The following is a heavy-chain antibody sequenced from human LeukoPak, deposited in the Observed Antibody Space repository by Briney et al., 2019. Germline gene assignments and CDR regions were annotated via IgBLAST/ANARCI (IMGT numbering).Heavy chain of an antibody. CDR1: GFTFSSYS. CDR2: ISGSGGST. Sequence: GGSLRLSCAASGFTFSSYSMKWVRQAPGKGLEWVSAISGSGGSTYYADSVKGRFTISRDNSKNTLYLQMNSLRAEDTAVYYCAKGYSGYDAFDYWGQGTLVTVSS. D-gene: IGHD5-12*01. V-gene: IGHV3-23*01. J-gene: IGHJ4*02. CDR3: AKGYSGYDAFDY.